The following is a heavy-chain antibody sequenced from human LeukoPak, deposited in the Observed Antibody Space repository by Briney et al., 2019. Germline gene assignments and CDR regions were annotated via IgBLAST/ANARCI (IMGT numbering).Heavy chain of an antibody. V-gene: IGHV4-4*07. CDR3: VRKDILTGYRAFDI. D-gene: IGHD3-9*01. CDR1: GGSINNYY. Sequence: SETLSLACTVSGGSINNYYWGWIRQPAGKGLEWIGRIYSSGTITYNPSLKSRVTMSVDTSKNQFSLRLSPVTAADTAVYYCVRKDILTGYRAFDIWGQGTMVTVSS. CDR2: IYSSGTI. J-gene: IGHJ3*02.